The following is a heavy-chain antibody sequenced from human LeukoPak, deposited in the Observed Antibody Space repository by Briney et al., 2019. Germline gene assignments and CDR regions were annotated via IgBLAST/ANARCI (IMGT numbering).Heavy chain of an antibody. V-gene: IGHV1-24*01. Sequence: ASVKVSCKVSGYTLTELSMHWVRQAPGKGLEWMAGFDPEDGETIYAQKFQSRVTMTEDTSTDTAYMELSSLRSEDTAVYYCATGYGPMVQGVIIYYWGQGTLVTISS. CDR3: ATGYGPMVQGVIIYY. CDR1: GYTLTELS. J-gene: IGHJ4*02. CDR2: FDPEDGET. D-gene: IGHD3-10*01.